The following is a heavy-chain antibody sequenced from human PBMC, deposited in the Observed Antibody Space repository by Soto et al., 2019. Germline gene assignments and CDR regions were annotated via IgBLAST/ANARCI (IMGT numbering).Heavy chain of an antibody. J-gene: IGHJ4*02. CDR1: GYTFRSYG. Sequence: QVPLVQSGPEVKKPGASVKVSCKATGYTFRSYGVTWVRQAPGQGLEWMGWISGYNGNTEYAQKLQGRVTMTTDTSTSTVYTELRSLGSADTAVYYCARDRGVVTSGSAYYFDYWGQGTLVTVSS. V-gene: IGHV1-18*01. CDR2: ISGYNGNT. CDR3: ARDRGVVTSGSAYYFDY. D-gene: IGHD2-2*01.